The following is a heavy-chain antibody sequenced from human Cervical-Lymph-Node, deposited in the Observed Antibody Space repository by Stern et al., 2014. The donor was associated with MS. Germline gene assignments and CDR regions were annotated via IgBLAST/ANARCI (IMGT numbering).Heavy chain of an antibody. Sequence: MQLVESGAAVRKPGSSVKVSCKSFGDSFSNYAITWVRQAPGQGLEWMGVFVPIFGTPNYSQKFQGRVTITADESTGTAYMELNSLRSEDTAIYYCARVDSTGFPPFDPWGQGTLVTVSS. V-gene: IGHV1-69*01. J-gene: IGHJ5*02. CDR1: GDSFSNYA. CDR2: FVPIFGTP. CDR3: ARVDSTGFPPFDP. D-gene: IGHD1-14*01.